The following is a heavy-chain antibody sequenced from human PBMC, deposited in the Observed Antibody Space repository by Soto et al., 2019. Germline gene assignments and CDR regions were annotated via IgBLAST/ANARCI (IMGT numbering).Heavy chain of an antibody. V-gene: IGHV4-39*01. CDR1: GGTSSSSGDY. J-gene: IGHJ5*02. CDR3: ARHPEMNXFAP. CDR2: IYHSGST. Sequence: PSETMCHSWSVSGGTSSSSGDYWGMKRQPPGKGLEWIGSIYHSGSTYHAPSLKSRVTISVDKSKNQFSLKLSSATAADTAVYSCARHPEMNXFAPWLQGXLVTVSP.